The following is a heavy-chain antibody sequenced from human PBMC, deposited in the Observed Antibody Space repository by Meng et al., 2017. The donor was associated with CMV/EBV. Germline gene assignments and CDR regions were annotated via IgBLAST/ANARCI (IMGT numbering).Heavy chain of an antibody. CDR1: GGSISSYY. Sequence: QVQLPESGPGLVKPSETLSRPCTVSGGSISSYYWSWTRQPAGKGLEWIGRIYTSGSTNYNPSLKSRVTMSVDTSKNQFSLKLSSVTAADTAVYYCARAEQWRNYYGMDVWGQGTTVTVSS. V-gene: IGHV4-4*07. J-gene: IGHJ6*02. CDR3: ARAEQWRNYYGMDV. D-gene: IGHD6-19*01. CDR2: IYTSGST.